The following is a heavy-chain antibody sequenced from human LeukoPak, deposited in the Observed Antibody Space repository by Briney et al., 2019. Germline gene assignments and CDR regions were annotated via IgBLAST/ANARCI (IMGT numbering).Heavy chain of an antibody. CDR1: GFSITSSGLA. D-gene: IGHD1-1*01. Sequence: SGPTLVKPTETLTLTCTCSGFSITSSGLAVGWIRQPPGKALEWLGHIYWNDKDYYNTFLNSRLTITKDTSENHVVLTMTNMDPVDTATYYCAHLTTSAYYYDYWGQGTLVTVSS. V-gene: IGHV2-5*01. CDR2: IYWNDKD. J-gene: IGHJ4*02. CDR3: AHLTTSAYYYDY.